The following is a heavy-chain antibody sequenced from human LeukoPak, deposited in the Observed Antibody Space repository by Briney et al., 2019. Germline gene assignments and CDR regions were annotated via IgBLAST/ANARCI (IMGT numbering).Heavy chain of an antibody. CDR2: IGSNAYGGTT. D-gene: IGHD2-8*02. V-gene: IGHV3-49*04. J-gene: IGHJ6*03. Sequence: QTGGSLRLSCAASGFTFSSYAMSWVRQAPGKGLEWVGFIGSNAYGGTTEYAASVKGRFTISRDDSKSIAYLQMNSLKTEDTAVYFCTRGAGGLVSYYYMDVWGKGTTVTISS. CDR3: TRGAGGLVSYYYMDV. CDR1: GFTFSSYA.